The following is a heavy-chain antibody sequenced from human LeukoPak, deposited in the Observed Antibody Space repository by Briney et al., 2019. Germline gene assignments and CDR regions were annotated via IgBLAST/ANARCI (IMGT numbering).Heavy chain of an antibody. V-gene: IGHV4-38-2*01. CDR3: ARADRLSSSGWPVHFDY. D-gene: IGHD6-19*01. CDR1: GYSISSGCY. CDR2: IYHTGST. Sequence: SETLSLTCAVSGYSISSGCYWGWIRQPPGKGLEWIGSIYHTGSTYYNPSLKSRVTISIDTSKNQFSLKLSSVTAADTAVYFCARADRLSSSGWPVHFDYWGQGTLVTVSS. J-gene: IGHJ4*02.